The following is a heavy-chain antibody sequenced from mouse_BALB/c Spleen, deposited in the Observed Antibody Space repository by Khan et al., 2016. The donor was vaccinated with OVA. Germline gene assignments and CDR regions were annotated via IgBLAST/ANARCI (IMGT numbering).Heavy chain of an antibody. Sequence: QVQLQQSGPGLVAPSQSLSITCTVSGFSLSRYNIHWVRQPPGKGLEWLGMIWGGGGTDYNSTLKSRLSISKDNSKSQVFLKMNSLQTDDSAMYYCARAYYRSDGYYAMDYWGQGTSGTVSS. CDR3: ARAYYRSDGYYAMDY. D-gene: IGHD2-14*01. J-gene: IGHJ4*01. CDR2: IWGGGGT. CDR1: GFSLSRYN. V-gene: IGHV2-6-4*01.